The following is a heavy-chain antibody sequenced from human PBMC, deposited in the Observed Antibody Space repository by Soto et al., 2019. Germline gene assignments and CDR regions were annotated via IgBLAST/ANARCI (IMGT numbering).Heavy chain of an antibody. CDR1: GYTFTSYD. V-gene: IGHV1-8*01. J-gene: IGHJ6*02. CDR3: ARSYCSGGSCYTPDYCYGMDV. Sequence: QVQLVQSGAEVKKPGASVKVSCKASGYTFTSYDINWVRQATGQGLEWMGWMNPNSGNTGYAQKFQGRVTMTRNTSISTAYMELSSLRSEDTAVYYCARSYCSGGSCYTPDYCYGMDVWGQGTTVTVSS. CDR2: MNPNSGNT. D-gene: IGHD2-15*01.